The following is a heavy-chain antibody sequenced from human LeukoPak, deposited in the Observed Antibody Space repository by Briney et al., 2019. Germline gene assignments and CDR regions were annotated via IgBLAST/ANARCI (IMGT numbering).Heavy chain of an antibody. CDR3: ARDNNGDY. J-gene: IGHJ4*02. CDR2: ISYDGSNK. V-gene: IGHV3-30*04. D-gene: IGHD1-14*01. CDR1: GFTFSNYA. Sequence: GGSLRLSCAASGFTFSNYAMHWVRQTPGKGLEWVAVISYDGSNKYFADSVKGRFTISRDNSKNTLYLQMNSLRAEDTAVYYCARDNNGDYWGQGTLVTVSS.